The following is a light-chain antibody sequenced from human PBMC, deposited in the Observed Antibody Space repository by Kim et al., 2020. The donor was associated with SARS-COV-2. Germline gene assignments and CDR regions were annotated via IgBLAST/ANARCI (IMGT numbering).Light chain of an antibody. CDR3: SSYTSSSTLV. CDR2: EVS. CDR1: SSDVGSYTR. J-gene: IGLJ2*01. Sequence: QSVTNSGTGTSSDVGSYTRVSWYQQPPGTAPKLMIYEVSNRPSGVPDRFSGSKSGNTASLTISGLQAEDEADYYCSSYTSSSTLVFGGGTQLTVL. V-gene: IGLV2-18*02.